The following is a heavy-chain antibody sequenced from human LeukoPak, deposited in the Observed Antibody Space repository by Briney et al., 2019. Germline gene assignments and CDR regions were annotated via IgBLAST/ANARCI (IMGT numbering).Heavy chain of an antibody. V-gene: IGHV4-31*03. J-gene: IGHJ4*02. CDR1: GGSISSGGYY. Sequence: SETLSLTCTVSGGSISSGGYYCSWIRQHPGKGLEWIGYIYYSGSTYYNPSLKSRVTISVDTSKNQFSLKLSSVTAADTAVYYCARAVGSRGSDYFDYWGQGTLVTVSS. CDR2: IYYSGST. D-gene: IGHD3-22*01. CDR3: ARAVGSRGSDYFDY.